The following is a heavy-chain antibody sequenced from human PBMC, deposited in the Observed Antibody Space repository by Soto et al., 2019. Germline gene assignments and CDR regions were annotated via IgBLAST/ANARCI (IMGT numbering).Heavy chain of an antibody. J-gene: IGHJ6*03. CDR3: ATQYTIFGVATEYYMDV. CDR2: IIPIFGTA. CDR1: GGTFSSYA. V-gene: IGHV1-69*13. Sequence: SVKVSCKASGGTFSSYAISWVRQAPGQGLEWMGGIIPIFGTANYAQKFQGRVTITADESTSTAYMELSSLRSEDTAVYYCATQYTIFGVATEYYMDVWGKGTTVTVSS. D-gene: IGHD3-3*01.